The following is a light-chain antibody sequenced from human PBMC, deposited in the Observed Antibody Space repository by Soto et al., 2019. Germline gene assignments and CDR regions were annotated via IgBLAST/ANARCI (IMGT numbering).Light chain of an antibody. CDR1: QIISSN. CDR2: GAS. J-gene: IGKJ3*01. Sequence: DIVLTQSPATLSVSLGERVSLSCRASQIISSNLAWYQQKPGQIPRLLIYGASARAAGIPARFSGSVSGTEFTLTISSLQSEDFAGYYCQQYNNWPQFTLGPGTKVDV. CDR3: QQYNNWPQFT. V-gene: IGKV3-15*01.